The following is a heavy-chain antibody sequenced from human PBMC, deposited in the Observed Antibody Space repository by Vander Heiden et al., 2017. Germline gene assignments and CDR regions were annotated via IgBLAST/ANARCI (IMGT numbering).Heavy chain of an antibody. CDR1: GFTFSDHY. Sequence: EVHLVESGGGLVQPGGSLRLSCAASGFTFSDHYIDWVRQAPGKGLEYIGRSRNRAKGYTTGDAASVKGRFIISRDDSKSSLYLQMNSMKSEDTAIYYCTRLKDGGYIDYWGQGTLVTVSS. V-gene: IGHV3-72*01. J-gene: IGHJ4*02. CDR3: TRLKDGGYIDY. D-gene: IGHD2-15*01. CDR2: SRNRAKGYTT.